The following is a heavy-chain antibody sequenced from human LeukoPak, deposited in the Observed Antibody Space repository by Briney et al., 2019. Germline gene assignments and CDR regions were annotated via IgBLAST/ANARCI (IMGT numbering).Heavy chain of an antibody. Sequence: GRSLRLSCAASGFTFSSYGMHWVRQAPGKGLEWVAVISYDGSNKYYADSVKGRFTISRDNSKNTLYLQMNSLRAEDTAVYYCASSGVWAYCGGDCYSYDYWGQGTLVTVSS. J-gene: IGHJ4*02. CDR3: ASSGVWAYCGGDCYSYDY. CDR1: GFTFSSYG. D-gene: IGHD2-21*02. V-gene: IGHV3-30*03. CDR2: ISYDGSNK.